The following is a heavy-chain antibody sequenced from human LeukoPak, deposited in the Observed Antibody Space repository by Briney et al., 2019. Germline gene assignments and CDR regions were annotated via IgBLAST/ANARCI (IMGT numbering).Heavy chain of an antibody. Sequence: ASVKVSCKASGYTFTSYDINWVRQATGQGLEWMGWMNPNSGNTGYAQKFQGRVTMTRNTSISTAYMELSSLRSDDTAVYYCARASRGGGSSYYYYYYGMDVWGQGTTVTVSS. D-gene: IGHD5-12*01. V-gene: IGHV1-8*01. CDR2: MNPNSGNT. CDR1: GYTFTSYD. CDR3: ARASRGGGSSYYYYYYGMDV. J-gene: IGHJ6*02.